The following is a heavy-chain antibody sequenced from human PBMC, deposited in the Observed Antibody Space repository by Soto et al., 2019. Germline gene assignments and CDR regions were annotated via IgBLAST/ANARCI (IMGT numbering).Heavy chain of an antibody. V-gene: IGHV4-59*01. CDR3: ARDRIAAAYYYYGMDV. Sequence: SETLSLTCTVSGGSISSYYWSWIRQPPGKGLEWIGYIYYSGSTNYNPSLKSRVTISVDTSKNQFSLKLSSVTAADTAVYYCARDRIAAAYYYYGMDVWGQGTTVT. D-gene: IGHD6-25*01. CDR2: IYYSGST. J-gene: IGHJ6*02. CDR1: GGSISSYY.